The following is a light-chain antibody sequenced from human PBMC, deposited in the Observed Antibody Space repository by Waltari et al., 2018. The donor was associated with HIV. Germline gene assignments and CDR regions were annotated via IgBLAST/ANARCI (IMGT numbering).Light chain of an antibody. V-gene: IGKV1-5*03. CDR1: QSINSW. J-gene: IGKJ1*01. CDR2: EAS. Sequence: DIQMTQSPSPPSASVEDIVTITCRASQSINSWLAWYQQKPGKAPRLLISEASSLQSGVPSRFSGSESGTEFTLIINSLQPDDFATYYCQQYKTYSTTFGQGTNVEIK. CDR3: QQYKTYSTT.